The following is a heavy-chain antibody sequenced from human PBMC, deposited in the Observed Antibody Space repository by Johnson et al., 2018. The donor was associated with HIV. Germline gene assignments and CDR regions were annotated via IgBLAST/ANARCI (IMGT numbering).Heavy chain of an antibody. Sequence: VQLVESGGGLVQPGGSLRLSCAASGFTFSSYAMSWVRQAPGKGLEWVSAISGSGGSPYYADSVKGRFTISRDISKNTLYLQMNSLRAEDTAVYYGAKEGQDLRSSSSDDAFDIWGQGTMVTVSS. D-gene: IGHD6-13*01. CDR2: ISGSGGSP. CDR1: GFTFSSYA. V-gene: IGHV3-23*04. CDR3: AKEGQDLRSSSSDDAFDI. J-gene: IGHJ3*02.